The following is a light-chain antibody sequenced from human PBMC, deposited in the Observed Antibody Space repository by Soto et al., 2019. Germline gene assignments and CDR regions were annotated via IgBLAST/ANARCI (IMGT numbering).Light chain of an antibody. Sequence: DIQMTQSPSTVSASVGDRVTITCRASQNIGSWLAWYQQQPGKAPKLLIYEASTLQRGVPSRFSGSGSGTEFTLTISSLQPDDFAIYYCQHYNSYSEAVGPGTQVEIK. V-gene: IGKV1-5*03. J-gene: IGKJ1*01. CDR3: QHYNSYSEA. CDR2: EAS. CDR1: QNIGSW.